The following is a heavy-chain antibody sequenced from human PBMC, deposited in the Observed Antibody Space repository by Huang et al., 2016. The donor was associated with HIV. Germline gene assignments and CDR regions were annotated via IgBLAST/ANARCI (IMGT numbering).Heavy chain of an antibody. CDR1: RFTFSNYA. CDR2: ISYDGSNK. CDR3: ARDLWLRDLYYYYYMDV. D-gene: IGHD5-12*01. J-gene: IGHJ6*03. Sequence: QVQLVESGGGVVQPGRSLRISCAASRFTFSNYAMHWVRQAPGKGLEWVAVISYDGSNKYYADSVKGRFTISRDNSKNTLYLQMNSLRAEDTAVYYCARDLWLRDLYYYYYMDVWGKGTTVTVSS. V-gene: IGHV3-30-3*01.